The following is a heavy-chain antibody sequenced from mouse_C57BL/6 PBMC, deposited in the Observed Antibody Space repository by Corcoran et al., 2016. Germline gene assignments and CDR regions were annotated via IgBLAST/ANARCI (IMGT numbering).Heavy chain of an antibody. J-gene: IGHJ1*03. CDR2: INTYSGVP. CDR1: GYTFTTYG. CDR3: AWRITTLVPHWYFDV. Sequence: QIQLVQSGPELKKPGETVKISCKASGYTFTTYGMSWVKQAPGKGLKWIGWINTYSGVPTYADDFKGRFAFSLETSASTAYLQINNLKNEDTATYFWAWRITTLVPHWYFDVWGTGTTVTVSS. D-gene: IGHD1-1*01. V-gene: IGHV9-3*01.